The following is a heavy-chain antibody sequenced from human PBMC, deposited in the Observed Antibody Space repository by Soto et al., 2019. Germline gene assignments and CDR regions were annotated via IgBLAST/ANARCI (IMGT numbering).Heavy chain of an antibody. V-gene: IGHV4-39*01. CDR1: GGSISSSSYY. D-gene: IGHD6-13*01. CDR3: ARGAGIPTYYYGMDV. J-gene: IGHJ6*02. CDR2: IFYSGTT. Sequence: SESLSLTCTVSGGSISSSSYYWGWIRQPPGMGLEWIGSIFYSGTTYYNPSLKSRVTIFVDTSKNQFSLQLTSVTAADTAVYYCARGAGIPTYYYGMDVWGQGTTVTVSS.